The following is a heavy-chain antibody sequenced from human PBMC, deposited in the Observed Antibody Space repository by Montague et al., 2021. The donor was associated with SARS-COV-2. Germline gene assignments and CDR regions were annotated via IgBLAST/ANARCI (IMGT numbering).Heavy chain of an antibody. CDR3: ARGRHGLPSRFPLPVGVAFDL. D-gene: IGHD5-24*01. CDR1: GASFSGDY. J-gene: IGHJ3*01. V-gene: IGHV4-34*01. CDR2: ITHTGTI. Sequence: SETLSLTCAVYGASFSGDYWSWIRQSQGKGLEWIGEITHTGTINYNPPLESRVAISEDTSNNQFSLKMKSVAAADTAIYYCARGRHGLPSRFPLPVGVAFDLWGQGTTVTVSS.